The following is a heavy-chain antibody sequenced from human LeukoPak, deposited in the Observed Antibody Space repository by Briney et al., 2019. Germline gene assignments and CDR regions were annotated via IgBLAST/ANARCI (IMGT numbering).Heavy chain of an antibody. D-gene: IGHD3-16*01. J-gene: IGHJ6*02. CDR1: GFTFSHYS. Sequence: GGSLRLSCVASGFTFSHYSMNWARQAPGKGLEWVASINHNGNVNYYVDSVKGRFTISRDNAKNSLYLQMSNLRAEDTAVYFCARGGGLDVWGQGATVTVSS. CDR2: INHNGNVN. V-gene: IGHV3-7*03. CDR3: ARGGGLDV.